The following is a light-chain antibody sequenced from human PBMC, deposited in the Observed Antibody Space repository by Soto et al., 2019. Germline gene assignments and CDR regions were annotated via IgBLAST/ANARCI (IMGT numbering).Light chain of an antibody. Sequence: EIVLTQSPGTLSLSPGERATLSCRASQSVSSSYLAWYQQKPGQAPRLLIYGASSKATGIPDRFSGSGSATDFTLTISRLEPEVFAVYYCQQYRNSLYTFGQGTKLEIK. J-gene: IGKJ2*01. V-gene: IGKV3-20*01. CDR2: GAS. CDR3: QQYRNSLYT. CDR1: QSVSSSY.